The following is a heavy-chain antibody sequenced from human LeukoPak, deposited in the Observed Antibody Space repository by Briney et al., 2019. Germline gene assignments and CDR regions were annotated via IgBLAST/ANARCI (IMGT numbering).Heavy chain of an antibody. V-gene: IGHV3-7*03. D-gene: IGHD3-3*01. Sequence: GGSLRLSCAASGFTFTTYAVSWVRQAPGKGLEWVANIKQDGSEKYYVDSVKGRFTISRDNAKNSLYLQMNSLRAEDTAVYYCARHYDFWSGSTAFCLDYWGQGTLVTVSS. CDR1: GFTFTTYA. CDR3: ARHYDFWSGSTAFCLDY. J-gene: IGHJ4*02. CDR2: IKQDGSEK.